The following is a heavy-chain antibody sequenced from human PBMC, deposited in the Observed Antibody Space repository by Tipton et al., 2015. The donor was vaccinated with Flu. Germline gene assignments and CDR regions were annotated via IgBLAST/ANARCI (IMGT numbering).Heavy chain of an antibody. D-gene: IGHD6-19*01. V-gene: IGHV3-48*03. CDR2: ISASGSTI. CDR1: GFAFGSSE. J-gene: IGHJ6*02. CDR3: ARGLVAVAGAPAYYYYGMDV. Sequence: SLRLSCAASGFAFGSSEMNWVRQAPGKGLEWLSYISASGSTINSADSVKGRFITSRDNAKKSLYLQMNSVRAEDTALYHCARGLVAVAGAPAYYYYGMDVWGQGTTVTVSS.